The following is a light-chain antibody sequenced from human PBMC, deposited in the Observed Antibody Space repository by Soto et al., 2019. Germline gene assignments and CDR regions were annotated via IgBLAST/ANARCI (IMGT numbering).Light chain of an antibody. CDR1: SGHASYA. Sequence: QLVLTQSPSASASLGAAVKLTCTLSSGHASYAIAWHQQQPEKGPRYLMKLNSDGSHNKGDGVPDRFSGSSSGAERYLTISSLQSEDEADYYCQTWGTGVVIGGGTKVTVL. CDR2: LNSDGSH. J-gene: IGLJ2*01. CDR3: QTWGTGVV. V-gene: IGLV4-69*01.